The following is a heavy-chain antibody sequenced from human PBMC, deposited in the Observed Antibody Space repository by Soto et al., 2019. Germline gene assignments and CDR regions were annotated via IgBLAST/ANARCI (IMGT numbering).Heavy chain of an antibody. D-gene: IGHD1-26*01. Sequence: PSETLSLTCTVSGGSISSGDYYWSWIRQPPGRGLEWIGHIYNSGSTYRNPSLKSRVTVSLDTSKNQFSLNLSSVTAADAAVYYCARGPSGDKVGYRGQGTLVTVPS. J-gene: IGHJ4*02. CDR3: ARGPSGDKVGY. CDR2: IYNSGST. CDR1: GGSISSGDYY. V-gene: IGHV4-30-4*01.